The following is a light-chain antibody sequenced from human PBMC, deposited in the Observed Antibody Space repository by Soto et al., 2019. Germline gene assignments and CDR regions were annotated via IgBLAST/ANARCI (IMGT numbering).Light chain of an antibody. CDR2: DVS. V-gene: IGLV2-14*01. Sequence: QSALTQPASVSGSPGQSITISCSGTNTDIGNYNLVSWYQQHPGEAPKLIMYDVSYRPLGISHRFSGSKSGNTASLTISGLQSEDEAEYYCSSSSTRSNFMVFGGGTKLTVL. CDR3: SSSSTRSNFMV. CDR1: NTDIGNYNL. J-gene: IGLJ2*01.